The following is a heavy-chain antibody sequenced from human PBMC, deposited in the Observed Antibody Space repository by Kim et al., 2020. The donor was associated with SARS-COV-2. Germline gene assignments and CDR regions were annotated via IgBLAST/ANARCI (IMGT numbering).Heavy chain of an antibody. CDR3: AREYGVYFDY. J-gene: IGHJ4*02. D-gene: IGHD3-10*01. V-gene: IGHV3-48*03. CDR1: GFTFSSYE. Sequence: GGSLRLSCAASGFTFSSYEMNWVRQAPGKGLEWVSYISSSGSTIYYADSVKGRFTISRDNAKNSLYLQMNSLRAEDTAVYYCAREYGVYFDYWGQGTLVTVSS. CDR2: ISSSGSTI.